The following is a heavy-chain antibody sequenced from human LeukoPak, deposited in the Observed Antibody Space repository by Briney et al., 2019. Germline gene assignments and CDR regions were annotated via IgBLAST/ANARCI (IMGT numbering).Heavy chain of an antibody. V-gene: IGHV1-69*13. CDR3: AREGSGYDYPNAFDI. Sequence: SVKVSCKASGYTFTSYGISWVRQAPGQGLEWMGGIIPIFGTANYAQKFQGRVTITADESTSTAYMELSSLRSEDTAVYYCAREGSGYDYPNAFDIWGQGTMVTVSS. D-gene: IGHD5-12*01. CDR1: GYTFTSYG. CDR2: IIPIFGTA. J-gene: IGHJ3*02.